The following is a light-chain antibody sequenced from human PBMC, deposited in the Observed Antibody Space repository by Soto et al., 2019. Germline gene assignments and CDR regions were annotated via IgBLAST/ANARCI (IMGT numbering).Light chain of an antibody. CDR2: WAS. V-gene: IGKV4-1*01. CDR1: QSVLYSSNNKNY. CDR3: QQYYNTPET. Sequence: DIVMTQSPDSLAVSLGERATINCKSSQSVLYSSNNKNYLAWYQQKPGQPPKLLIYWASTRESGVPDRFSGSGSGTDFTLTIRSLQAEDVAVYYCQQYYNTPETCGQGTKVEIK. J-gene: IGKJ1*01.